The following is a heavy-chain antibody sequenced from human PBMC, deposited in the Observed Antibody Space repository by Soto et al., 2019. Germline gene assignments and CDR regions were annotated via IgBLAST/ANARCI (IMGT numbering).Heavy chain of an antibody. CDR2: ISNTGDHT. Sequence: PGGSLRLCCAASGFTFSNYAMSWVRQAPGKGLEWVSLISNTGDHTYYADSVKGHFTISRDNSKNTLYLQMNSLRAEDTAVYYCAKTNSNTNYFDPWGQGTLVTVS. J-gene: IGHJ5*02. CDR3: AKTNSNTNYFDP. D-gene: IGHD1-1*01. V-gene: IGHV3-23*01. CDR1: GFTFSNYA.